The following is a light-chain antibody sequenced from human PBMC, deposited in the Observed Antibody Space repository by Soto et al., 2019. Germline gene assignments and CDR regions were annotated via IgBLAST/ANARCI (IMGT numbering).Light chain of an antibody. CDR1: QTVSITY. V-gene: IGKV3-20*01. J-gene: IGKJ5*01. CDR3: QQYSSSPS. Sequence: VLTQSPGTLSLSPGESATLSCRASQTVSITYLTWYQQKPGQVPSLLIYGASTRASGIPARFSGSGSGTEFTLTIGSLQSEDFAVYYCQQYSSSPSFGQGTRLEIK. CDR2: GAS.